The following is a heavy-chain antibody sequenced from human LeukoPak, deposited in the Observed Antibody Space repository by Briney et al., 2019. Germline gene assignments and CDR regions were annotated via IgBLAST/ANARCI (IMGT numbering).Heavy chain of an antibody. CDR2: IYYSGST. V-gene: IGHV4-59*01. CDR3: ARAPRDYDFWSGPPQYYYMDV. CDR1: GGSISSYY. Sequence: PSETLSLTCTVSGGSISSYYWSWIRPPPRKGLEWIGYIYYSGSTNYNPSLKSRVTISVDTSKNQFSLKLSSVTAADTAVYYCARAPRDYDFWSGPPQYYYMDVWGKGTTVTVSS. D-gene: IGHD3-3*01. J-gene: IGHJ6*03.